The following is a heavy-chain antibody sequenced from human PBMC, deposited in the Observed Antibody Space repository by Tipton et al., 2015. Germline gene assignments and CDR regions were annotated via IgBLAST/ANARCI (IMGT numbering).Heavy chain of an antibody. CDR2: IYHSASS. J-gene: IGHJ4*02. CDR3: ACQDYDSLTRDYQTVDY. Sequence: TLSLTCTVSGDSIHKYYLTWIRQPPGRGLEWIGYIYHSASSNYNPSLKSRVTISLDTSKNQFSLKLTSVTAADTAVYYCACQDYDSLTRDYQTVDYWGQGTLVTVSS. V-gene: IGHV4-59*08. CDR1: GDSIHKYY. D-gene: IGHD3-9*01.